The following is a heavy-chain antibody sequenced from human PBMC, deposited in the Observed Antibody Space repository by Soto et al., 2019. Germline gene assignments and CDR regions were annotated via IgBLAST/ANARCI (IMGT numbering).Heavy chain of an antibody. CDR2: IYPGYSST. J-gene: IGHJ3*02. CDR1: VYSFTTYW. Sequence: GESLKICWKGSVYSFTTYWIGWVRQRPGKGLEWMGIIYPGYSSTRYSPSLQGQVTISADKSIGTAYLQWSSLKASDTAMYYCARGRTTVTTSAFDIWGQGTMVTV. D-gene: IGHD4-17*01. CDR3: ARGRTTVTTSAFDI. V-gene: IGHV5-51*01.